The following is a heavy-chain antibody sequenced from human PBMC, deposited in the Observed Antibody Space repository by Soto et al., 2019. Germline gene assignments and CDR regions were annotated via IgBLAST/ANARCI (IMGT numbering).Heavy chain of an antibody. CDR2: INHLGSI. J-gene: IGHJ6*03. Sequence: QVQLQQWGAGLLKPSETLSLTCVVSGGSLSDYFWSWIRQPPGMALEWIGEINHLGSINYNPSLKSRVTMAVVTSKNQCSLTLNSVTAADTATYYCARGGISHWAYFYYMDVWDRGTTVTVSS. D-gene: IGHD2-21*01. CDR1: GGSLSDYF. V-gene: IGHV4-34*01. CDR3: ARGGISHWAYFYYMDV.